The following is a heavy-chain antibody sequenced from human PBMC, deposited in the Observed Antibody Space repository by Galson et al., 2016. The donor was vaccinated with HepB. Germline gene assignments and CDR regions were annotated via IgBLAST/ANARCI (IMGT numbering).Heavy chain of an antibody. CDR1: GGSISNYC. V-gene: IGHV4-59*01. D-gene: IGHD1-26*01. CDR2: TFYNGRT. CDR3: ARDWGRGSGGGMDV. J-gene: IGHJ6*02. Sequence: SETLSLTCTVSGGSISNYCWNWIRQPPGEGLEWIGYTFYNGRTKYNPSLKSRVTISLDTSKNQFSLKLYSVTAADTAVYYCARDWGRGSGGGMDVWGQGTTVTVSS.